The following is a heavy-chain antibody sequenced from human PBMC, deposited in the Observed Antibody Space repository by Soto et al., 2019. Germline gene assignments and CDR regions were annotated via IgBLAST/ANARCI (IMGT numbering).Heavy chain of an antibody. CDR1: GGSISSGDYY. CDR2: IYYSGST. D-gene: IGHD3-16*01. V-gene: IGHV4-30-4*01. CDR3: ARERGLGGHYFDY. J-gene: IGHJ4*02. Sequence: QVQLQESGPGLVKPSQTLSLTCTVSGGSISSGDYYWSWIRQPPGKGLEWIGYIYYSGSTYYNPSLKSRVTVSVDTSKNQFSLKLSSVTAADTAVYYCARERGLGGHYFDYWGQGTLVTVSS.